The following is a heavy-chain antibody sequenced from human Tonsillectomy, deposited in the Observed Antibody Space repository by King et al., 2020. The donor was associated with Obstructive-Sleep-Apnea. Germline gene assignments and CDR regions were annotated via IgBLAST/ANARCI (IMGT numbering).Heavy chain of an antibody. CDR1: AFTFSNYV. J-gene: IGHJ4*02. D-gene: IGHD1-26*01. CDR3: VRGGWGTVWDY. CDR2: ISGSGDFT. Sequence: VQLVESGGGLGQPGGSLRLSCAASAFTFSNYVMTWVRQAPGKGLEWVSTISGSGDFTYDADSVKGRFTISRDNSKETGYLQMNSLRAGDTAVYYCVRGGWGTVWDYWGQGTLVTVSS. V-gene: IGHV3-23*04.